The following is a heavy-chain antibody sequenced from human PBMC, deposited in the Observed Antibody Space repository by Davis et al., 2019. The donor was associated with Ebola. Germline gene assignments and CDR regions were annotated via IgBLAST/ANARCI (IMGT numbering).Heavy chain of an antibody. J-gene: IGHJ4*02. CDR1: GGTFSSYA. D-gene: IGHD1-1*01. Sequence: SVKVSCKASGGTFSSYAISWVRQAPGQGLEWMGGIITIFGTANYAQKFQGRVTITADKSTSTAYMELSSLRSEDTAVYYCARDAVQLFNYYFDYWGQGTLVTVSS. CDR2: IITIFGTA. CDR3: ARDAVQLFNYYFDY. V-gene: IGHV1-69*06.